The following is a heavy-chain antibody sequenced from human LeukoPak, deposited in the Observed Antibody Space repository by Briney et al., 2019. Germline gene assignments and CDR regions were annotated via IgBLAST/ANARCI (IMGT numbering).Heavy chain of an antibody. Sequence: SETLSLTCTVSGGSISTSYYWDWIRQPPGKGLEWIGSVHYSGSTNFNPSLKSRVTISVDTSKNQFSLKLRSVTAADTAVYYCARQDTDIVATRTFDYWGQGALVTASS. V-gene: IGHV4-39*01. D-gene: IGHD5-12*01. CDR1: GGSISTSYY. CDR2: VHYSGST. J-gene: IGHJ4*02. CDR3: ARQDTDIVATRTFDY.